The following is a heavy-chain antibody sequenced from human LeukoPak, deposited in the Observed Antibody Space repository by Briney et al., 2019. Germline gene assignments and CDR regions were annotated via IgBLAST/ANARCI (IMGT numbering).Heavy chain of an antibody. J-gene: IGHJ4*02. V-gene: IGHV4-4*07. CDR2: IYTSGST. Sequence: SETLFLTCTVSGGSISSYYWSWIRQPAGKGPEWIGRIYTSGSTNYNPSLKSRVTMSVDTSKNQFSLKLSSVTAADTAVYYCARSHYDFWSGPTDYWGQGTLVTVSS. D-gene: IGHD3-3*01. CDR3: ARSHYDFWSGPTDY. CDR1: GGSISSYY.